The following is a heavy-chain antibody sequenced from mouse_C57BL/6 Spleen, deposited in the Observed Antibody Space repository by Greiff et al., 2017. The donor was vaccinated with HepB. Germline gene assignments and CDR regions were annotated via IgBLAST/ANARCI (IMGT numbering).Heavy chain of an antibody. CDR2: IYPGDGDT. V-gene: IGHV1-80*01. CDR1: GYAFSSYW. CDR3: ARRDYYGSSWDY. J-gene: IGHJ2*01. D-gene: IGHD1-1*01. Sequence: QVQLQQSGAELVKPGASVKISCKASGYAFSSYWLNWVKQRPGKGLEWIGQIYPGDGDTNYNGKFKGKATLTADKSSSTAYMQLSSLTSEDSAVYFCARRDYYGSSWDYWGQGTTLTVSS.